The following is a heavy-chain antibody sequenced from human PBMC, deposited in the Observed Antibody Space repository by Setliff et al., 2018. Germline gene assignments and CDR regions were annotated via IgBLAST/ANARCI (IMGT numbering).Heavy chain of an antibody. D-gene: IGHD3-3*01. Sequence: GGSLRLSCAASGFTFSSYRMHWVRQAPGKGLEWVAVIWDDGGNKYHADSVKGRFTISRDNAKNSLYLQMISLRAEDTAVYYCARMTGFLYMDVWGKGTPVTVSS. V-gene: IGHV3-33*08. CDR3: ARMTGFLYMDV. CDR2: IWDDGGNK. CDR1: GFTFSSYR. J-gene: IGHJ6*03.